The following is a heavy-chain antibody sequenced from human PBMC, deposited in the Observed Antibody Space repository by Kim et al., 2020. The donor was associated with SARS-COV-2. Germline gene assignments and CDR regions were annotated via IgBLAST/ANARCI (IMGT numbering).Heavy chain of an antibody. J-gene: IGHJ4*02. CDR3: ARVWIGGYLYY. D-gene: IGHD3-22*01. Sequence: GGSLRLSCAASGFTVSSNYMSWVRQAPGKGLEWVSVIYSGGSTYYADSVKGRFTISRDNSKNTLYLQMNSVRAEDTAVYYCARVWIGGYLYYWGQGTLGTVSS. CDR1: GFTVSSNY. V-gene: IGHV3-53*01. CDR2: IYSGGST.